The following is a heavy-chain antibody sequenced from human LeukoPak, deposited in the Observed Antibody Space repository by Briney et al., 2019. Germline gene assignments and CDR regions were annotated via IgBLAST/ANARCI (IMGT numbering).Heavy chain of an antibody. V-gene: IGHV4-4*02. CDR2: IYHSGST. Sequence: SGTLSLTCAVSGGSIISSNWWSWVRQPPGKGLEWVGEIYHSGSTNYNPSLKSRVTISVDKSKNQFSLKLSSVTAADTAVYYCARGMGDSSSWYPFDYWGQGTLVTVSS. J-gene: IGHJ4*02. D-gene: IGHD6-13*01. CDR1: GGSIISSNW. CDR3: ARGMGDSSSWYPFDY.